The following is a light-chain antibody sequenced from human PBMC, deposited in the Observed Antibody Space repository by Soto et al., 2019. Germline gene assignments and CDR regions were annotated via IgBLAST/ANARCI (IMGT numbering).Light chain of an antibody. CDR1: RSNIRNNY. J-gene: IGLJ1*01. CDR3: GTWDSSLSAYV. Sequence: QSVLTQPPSVSAAPGQKVTISCSGRRSNIRNNYVSWYQQLPGTAPKLLIYDNNKRPSGIPDRFSGSKSGTSATLGITGLQAGDEADYYCGTWDSSLSAYVFGTGTKVTVL. V-gene: IGLV1-51*01. CDR2: DNN.